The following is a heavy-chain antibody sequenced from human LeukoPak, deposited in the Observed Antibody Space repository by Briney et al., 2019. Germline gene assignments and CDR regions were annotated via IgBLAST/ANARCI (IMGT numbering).Heavy chain of an antibody. V-gene: IGHV4-59*01. CDR3: ARDQGFAAFDI. J-gene: IGHJ3*02. CDR1: GGSISSYY. Sequence: SETLSLTCTVSGGSISSYYWSWIRQPPGKGLEWIGYIYYSGSTNYNPSLKSRVTISVDTSKNHFSLKLSSVTAADTAVYYCARDQGFAAFDIWGQGTMVTVSS. CDR2: IYYSGST.